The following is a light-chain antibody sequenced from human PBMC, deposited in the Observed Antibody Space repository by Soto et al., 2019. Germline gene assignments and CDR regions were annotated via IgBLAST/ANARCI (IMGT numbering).Light chain of an antibody. CDR2: KVS. CDR3: MQGTHWYS. V-gene: IGKV2-30*02. CDR1: QSLVHSDGNTY. J-gene: IGKJ2*03. Sequence: DVVMTQSPLSLPVTLGQPASISCRSSQSLVHSDGNTYLNWFHQRPGQSPRRLIYKVSNRDSGVPDRFSGSGSDTDFTLKISGVEAEDVGVYYCMQGTHWYSFGQGTKVDIK.